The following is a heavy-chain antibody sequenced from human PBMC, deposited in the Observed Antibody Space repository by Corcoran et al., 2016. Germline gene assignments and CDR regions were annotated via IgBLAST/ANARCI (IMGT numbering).Heavy chain of an antibody. Sequence: QVQLVQSGAEVKKPGSSVKVSCKASGGTLSSYAINWVRQAPGQGLEWMGGIIPIFGTANYAQKFQGRITITADESTSTDYMELNSLRSEDTAVYYCARGPRHRYDVWVQVTTVTVS. D-gene: IGHD1-20*01. J-gene: IGHJ6*02. CDR1: GGTLSSYA. V-gene: IGHV1-69*01. CDR3: ARGPRHRYDV. CDR2: IIPIFGTA.